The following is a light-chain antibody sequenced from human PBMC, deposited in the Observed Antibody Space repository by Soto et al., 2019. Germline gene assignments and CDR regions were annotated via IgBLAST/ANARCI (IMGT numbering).Light chain of an antibody. CDR1: TSNIGSNT. J-gene: IGLJ1*01. Sequence: QPVLTQPPSASGTPGQRVTISCSGSTSNIGSNTVNWYQQLPGTAPKLLIYSNNQRPSGVPDRFSGSKSGTSASLAISGLQSEDEADYYCAAWDDSLSGYVFGTGTKLTV. CDR3: AAWDDSLSGYV. CDR2: SNN. V-gene: IGLV1-44*01.